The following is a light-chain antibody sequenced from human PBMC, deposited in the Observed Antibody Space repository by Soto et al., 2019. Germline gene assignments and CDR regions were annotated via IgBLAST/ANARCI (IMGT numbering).Light chain of an antibody. CDR1: QGVTPAY. CDR2: GAS. J-gene: IGKJ3*01. Sequence: EIVLTQSPGTLSLSPGDRATLSCRASQGVTPAYLAWYQHKPGQAPRLLIYGASHRATGIPDRFSGSGSGADYTLNITRLEPEDFAVYSCLQYGGSPLFTFGPGTRVDFK. CDR3: LQYGGSPLFT. V-gene: IGKV3-20*01.